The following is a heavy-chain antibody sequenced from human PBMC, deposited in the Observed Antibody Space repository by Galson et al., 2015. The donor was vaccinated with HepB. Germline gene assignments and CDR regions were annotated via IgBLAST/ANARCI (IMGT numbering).Heavy chain of an antibody. CDR2: INTDTGNP. V-gene: IGHV7-4-1*01. CDR1: GYTLSNYA. Sequence: SVKVSCKASGYTLSNYAVIWVRQAPGQGLEWMGWINTDTGNPTYAQGFPGRFVFSLDTSVNTTYLQIDSLKAEDTAVYYCARAPLVHCGRTSCYLRDHYYYMDVWGKGTTVTVSS. D-gene: IGHD2-2*01. CDR3: ARAPLVHCGRTSCYLRDHYYYMDV. J-gene: IGHJ6*03.